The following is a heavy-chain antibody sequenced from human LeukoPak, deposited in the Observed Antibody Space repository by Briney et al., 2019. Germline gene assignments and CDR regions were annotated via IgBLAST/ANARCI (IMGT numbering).Heavy chain of an antibody. D-gene: IGHD2-15*01. Sequence: GGSLRLSCAASGFTFSSYAMNWIRQAPGKGLEWVSTISGGGPRTYYADSVKGRFTISRDNANNTVYLLMSSPRAEDTAVYYCAKGTCTAKSCYGNAFDMWGQGTKVTVSS. J-gene: IGHJ3*02. CDR3: AKGTCTAKSCYGNAFDM. CDR2: ISGGGPRT. V-gene: IGHV3-23*01. CDR1: GFTFSSYA.